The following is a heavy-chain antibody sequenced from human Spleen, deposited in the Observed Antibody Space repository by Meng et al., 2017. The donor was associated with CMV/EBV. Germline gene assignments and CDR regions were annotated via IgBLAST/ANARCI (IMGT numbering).Heavy chain of an antibody. J-gene: IGHJ4*02. V-gene: IGHV1-46*01. D-gene: IGHD2-15*01. CDR2: FNPSGDST. CDR1: YSFSGYH. CDR3: ARSGGYCVGGPCYRPDH. Sequence: YSFSGYHWNWGRQAPGQGLEWMGIFNPSGDSTSFTLKFQGRVTMTSDTSTRTAYMELRSLRSDDTAVYFCARSGGYCVGGPCYRPDHWGQGTLVTVSS.